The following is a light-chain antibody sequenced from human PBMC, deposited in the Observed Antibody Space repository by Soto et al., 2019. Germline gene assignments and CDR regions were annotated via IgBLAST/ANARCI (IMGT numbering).Light chain of an antibody. CDR1: QGISSH. Sequence: AIQLTQSPSSLSASVGDRVTITCRASQGISSHLAWYQQKPGKAPKLLIYDASSLQSGVPSRFSGSGSGTEFTLTISSLQPDDFATYYCQQYNSYSPWTFGQGTKVEIK. J-gene: IGKJ1*01. CDR3: QQYNSYSPWT. CDR2: DAS. V-gene: IGKV1-13*02.